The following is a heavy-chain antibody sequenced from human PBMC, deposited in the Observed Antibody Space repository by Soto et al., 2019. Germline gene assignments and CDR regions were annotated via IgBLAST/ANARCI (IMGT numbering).Heavy chain of an antibody. CDR1: VYSFTSYR. CDR2: VFPGDSET. Sequence: GEALKSSCKGPVYSFTSYRSAAVPPKPEKGLDCMGIVFPGDSETRYSPSFQGQVTISADNSITTASLQWSSLKASDTAMYYCSRDARARDYNYYYHGMEVWRQGTSVTVS. CDR3: SRDARARDYNYYYHGMEV. V-gene: IGHV5-51*01. J-gene: IGHJ6*02. D-gene: IGHD4-4*01.